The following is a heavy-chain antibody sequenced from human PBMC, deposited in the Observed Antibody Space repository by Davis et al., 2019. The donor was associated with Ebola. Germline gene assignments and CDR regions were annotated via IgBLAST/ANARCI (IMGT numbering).Heavy chain of an antibody. D-gene: IGHD3-3*01. CDR2: INAGNGNT. CDR3: ARVITIFGVVIYHAFDI. CDR1: GYTFTSYA. V-gene: IGHV1-3*01. Sequence: AASVKVSCKASGYTFTSYAMHWVRQAPGQRLEWMGWINAGNGNTKYSQKFQGRVTITRDTSASTAYMELSSLRSEDTAVYYCARVITIFGVVIYHAFDIWGQGTMVTVSS. J-gene: IGHJ3*02.